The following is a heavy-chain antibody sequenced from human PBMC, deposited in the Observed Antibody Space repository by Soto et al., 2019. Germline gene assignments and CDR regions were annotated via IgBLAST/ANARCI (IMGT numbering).Heavy chain of an antibody. J-gene: IGHJ3*02. Sequence: GGSLRLSCAASGFTFSSYWMHWVRQAPGKGLVWVSRINSGGSSTSYADSVKGRFTISRDNAKNTLYLQMNSLRAEDTAVYYWAVPFLNSSSTFDIWGQGKMVTVSS. CDR1: GFTFSSYW. CDR3: AVPFLNSSSTFDI. V-gene: IGHV3-74*01. D-gene: IGHD6-6*01. CDR2: INSGGSST.